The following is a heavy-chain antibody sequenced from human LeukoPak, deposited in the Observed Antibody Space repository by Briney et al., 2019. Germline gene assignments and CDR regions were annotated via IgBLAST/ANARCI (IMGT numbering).Heavy chain of an antibody. CDR3: AKGSYDFWSGYSYPDY. CDR1: GFTFSSYA. CDR2: ISGSGGST. D-gene: IGHD3-3*01. Sequence: GGSLRLSCAASGFTFSSYAMSWVRQAPGKGLEWVSAISGSGGSTYYADSVKGRFTISRDNSKNTLYLQMSSLRAEDTAVYYCAKGSYDFWSGYSYPDYWGQGTLVTVSS. J-gene: IGHJ4*02. V-gene: IGHV3-23*01.